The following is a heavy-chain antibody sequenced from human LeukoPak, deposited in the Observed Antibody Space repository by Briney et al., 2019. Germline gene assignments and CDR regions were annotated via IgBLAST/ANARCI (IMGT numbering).Heavy chain of an antibody. CDR1: GFTFGDYA. J-gene: IGHJ4*02. CDR2: IRSKAYGGTT. CDR3: TRLNEFIVGATPRADLLYYFDY. V-gene: IGHV3-49*03. Sequence: PGGSLRLSCTASGFTFGDYAMSWFRQAPGKGLEWVGFIRSKAYGGTTEYAASVKGRFTISRDDSKSIAYLQMNSLKTEDTAVYYCTRLNEFIVGATPRADLLYYFDYWGQGTLVTVSS. D-gene: IGHD1-26*01.